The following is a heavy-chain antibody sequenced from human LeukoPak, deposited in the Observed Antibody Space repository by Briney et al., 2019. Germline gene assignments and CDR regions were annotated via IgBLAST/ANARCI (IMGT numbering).Heavy chain of an antibody. CDR1: GGSFSGYY. Sequence: SETLSLTCAVCGGSFSGYYWSWLRQPPGKGLEWLGEINQSGSTNYNPSLKSRVTISVDTSKNHFSLKLSSVTAAHTAVYYCARGRSKGYSNYGLWFDHWGQGTLVTVSS. CDR2: INQSGST. V-gene: IGHV4-34*01. J-gene: IGHJ5*02. CDR3: ARGRSKGYSNYGLWFDH. D-gene: IGHD4-11*01.